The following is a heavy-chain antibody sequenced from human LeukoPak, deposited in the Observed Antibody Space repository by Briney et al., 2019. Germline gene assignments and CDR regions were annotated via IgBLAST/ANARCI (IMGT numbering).Heavy chain of an antibody. D-gene: IGHD6-6*01. CDR3: ARDVDSSSYYDY. Sequence: MEIINPSGGSTSYAQKFQGRVTMTRDTSTSTVYMELSSLRSEDTAIYYCARDVDSSSYYDYWGQGTLVTVSS. V-gene: IGHV1-46*01. CDR2: INPSGGST. J-gene: IGHJ4*02.